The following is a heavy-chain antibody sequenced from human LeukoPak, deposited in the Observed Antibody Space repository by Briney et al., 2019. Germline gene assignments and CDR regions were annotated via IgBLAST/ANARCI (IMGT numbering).Heavy chain of an antibody. D-gene: IGHD3-10*01. CDR2: INPSSGGT. Sequence: ASVKVSCKASGYTFTTYHIHWVRQAPGQGLEWIGIINPSSGGTTYAQKFQGRVTMTRDTSTSILYMELSSLRSEDTAVYYCARVVVRGVYYMDVWGKGTTVTVSS. CDR3: ARVVVRGVYYMDV. CDR1: GYTFTTYH. J-gene: IGHJ6*03. V-gene: IGHV1-46*01.